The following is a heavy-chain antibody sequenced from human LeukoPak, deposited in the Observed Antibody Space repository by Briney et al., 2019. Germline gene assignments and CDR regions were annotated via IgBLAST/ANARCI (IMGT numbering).Heavy chain of an antibody. CDR1: GFTFDSYG. D-gene: IGHD3-16*01. Sequence: GGSLRLSCAASGFTFDSYGMSWVRQAPGKGLEWVSGINWNGDGTTYADSVKGRFTISRDNAKNSLYLQINSLRAEDTAVYYCVRGGELVGSYFDYWGPGTLVTVSS. CDR2: INWNGDGT. V-gene: IGHV3-20*04. J-gene: IGHJ4*02. CDR3: VRGGELVGSYFDY.